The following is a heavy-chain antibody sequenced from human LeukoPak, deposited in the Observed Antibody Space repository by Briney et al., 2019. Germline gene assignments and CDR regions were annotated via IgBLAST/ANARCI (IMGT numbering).Heavy chain of an antibody. Sequence: GAPVKVSCKASGYTFTKSYIHWVRQAPGQRLEWMGWISAYNGNTNYAQKLQGRVTMTTDTSTSTAYMGLRSLRSDDTAVYYCARGPYSSSQDWGQGTLVTVSS. CDR3: ARGPYSSSQD. V-gene: IGHV1-18*04. D-gene: IGHD6-13*01. J-gene: IGHJ4*02. CDR1: GYTFTKSY. CDR2: ISAYNGNT.